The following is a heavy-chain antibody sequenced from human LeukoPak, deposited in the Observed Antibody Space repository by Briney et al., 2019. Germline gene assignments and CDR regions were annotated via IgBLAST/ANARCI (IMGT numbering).Heavy chain of an antibody. CDR1: GGSIRSYY. J-gene: IGHJ6*02. D-gene: IGHD3-9*01. V-gene: IGHV4-59*01. CDR3: ARDPYYDILTGYSYGMDV. CDR2: IYYSGST. Sequence: SETLSLTCTVSGGSIRSYYWSWIRQPPGQGLEWIGYIYYSGSTSYNPSLQSRVTISVDTSKNQLSLNLSSVTAADTAVYFCARDPYYDILTGYSYGMDVWGQGTTVTVSS.